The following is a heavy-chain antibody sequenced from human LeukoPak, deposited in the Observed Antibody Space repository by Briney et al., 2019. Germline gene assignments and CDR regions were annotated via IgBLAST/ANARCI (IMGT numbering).Heavy chain of an antibody. Sequence: PSETLSLTCTVSGGSISSYYWSWIRQPAGKGLEWIGRIYTSGSTNYNPSLKSRVTISVDKSKNQFSLKLSSVTAADTAVYYCAREGAANFYYYYYYMDVWAKGPRSPSP. V-gene: IGHV4-4*07. D-gene: IGHD1-26*01. CDR2: IYTSGST. J-gene: IGHJ6*03. CDR1: GGSISSYY. CDR3: AREGAANFYYYYYYMDV.